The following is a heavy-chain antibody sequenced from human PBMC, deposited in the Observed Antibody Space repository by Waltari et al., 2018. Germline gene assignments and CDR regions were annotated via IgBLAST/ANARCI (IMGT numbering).Heavy chain of an antibody. V-gene: IGHV4-38-2*01. J-gene: IGHJ4*02. CDR2: IYHSGST. CDR3: ASGSATFDY. D-gene: IGHD2-15*01. Sequence: QVQLQESGPGLVKPSETLSLTCAVSGYSISSGYYWGWIRQPPGKGLEWIGSIYHSGSTYYNPSLKSRVTISVDTSKNQFSLKLSSVTAADTAVYYCASGSATFDYWGQGTLVTVSS. CDR1: GYSISSGYY.